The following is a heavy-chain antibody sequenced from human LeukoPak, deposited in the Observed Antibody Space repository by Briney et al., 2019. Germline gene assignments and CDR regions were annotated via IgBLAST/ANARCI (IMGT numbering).Heavy chain of an antibody. CDR2: IYYSGST. CDR3: ATYTHVLRFLEWLPPHYYGMDV. V-gene: IGHV4-39*01. CDR1: GGSISSNSYY. D-gene: IGHD3-3*01. J-gene: IGHJ6*02. Sequence: PSETLSLTYTVSGGSISSNSYYWGWIRQPPGKGLEWIGSIYYSGSTYYNPSLKSRVTISVDTSKNQFSLKLSSVTAADTAVYYCATYTHVLRFLEWLPPHYYGMDVWGQGTTVTVSS.